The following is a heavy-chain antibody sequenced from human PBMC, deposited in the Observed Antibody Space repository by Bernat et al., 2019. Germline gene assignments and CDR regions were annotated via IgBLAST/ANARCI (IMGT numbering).Heavy chain of an antibody. Sequence: QVHLVESGGGVVQPGTSLRLSCAASGFTFSSYALHWVRQAPGKGLEWVALISHDGRNKYYADSVKGRYTISRDKSKNTLYLQMNSLTTDDTAAYYCARVWGANGTYFDYWGKESLVTVSS. CDR2: ISHDGRNK. J-gene: IGHJ4*02. D-gene: IGHD1-26*01. V-gene: IGHV3-30*04. CDR1: GFTFSSYA. CDR3: ARVWGANGTYFDY.